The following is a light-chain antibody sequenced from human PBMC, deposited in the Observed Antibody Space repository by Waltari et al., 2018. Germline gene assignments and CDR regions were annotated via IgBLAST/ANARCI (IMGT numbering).Light chain of an antibody. J-gene: IGKJ5*01. CDR3: HQSRTFPIT. CDR2: YAS. V-gene: IGKV6-21*01. Sequence: EVVLTQSPDFQSVTLKEKVTITCRASQSIGSSVHWYQQKPDQSPKLLITYASQSFSGAPSRFSGSGSGTDFTVTLNGLEAEDAATYYCHQSRTFPITFGQGTRLEIK. CDR1: QSIGSS.